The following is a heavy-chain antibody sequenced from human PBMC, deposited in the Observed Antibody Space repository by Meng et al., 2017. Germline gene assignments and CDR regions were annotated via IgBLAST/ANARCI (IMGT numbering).Heavy chain of an antibody. V-gene: IGHV7-4-1*02. Sequence: QVQLVQSGSELKKSEASVKVSCKASGYTFTSYGMNWVRQAPGQGLEWMGWINTNTGNPTYAQGFTGRFVFSLDTSVSTAYLQISRLEAEDTAVYFCARDICANGFAYWGQGTLVTVSS. J-gene: IGHJ4*02. CDR2: INTNTGNP. CDR3: ARDICANGFAY. CDR1: GYTFTSYG. D-gene: IGHD2-8*01.